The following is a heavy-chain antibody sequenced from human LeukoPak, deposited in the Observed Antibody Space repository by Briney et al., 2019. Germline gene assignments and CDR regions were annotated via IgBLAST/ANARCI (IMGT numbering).Heavy chain of an antibody. CDR1: GLNFASRW. CDR2: ISSDGSDT. J-gene: IGHJ5*01. V-gene: IGHV3-74*01. Sequence: GGSLRLSCAASGLNFASRWMNWVRQVPGKGLVWVSRISSDGSDTTYADSVKGRFTISRDNVKKIVYLQMRSLRVEDTAVYYCARHFDGKGSFDFWGQGTLVTVSS. D-gene: IGHD4-23*01. CDR3: ARHFDGKGSFDF.